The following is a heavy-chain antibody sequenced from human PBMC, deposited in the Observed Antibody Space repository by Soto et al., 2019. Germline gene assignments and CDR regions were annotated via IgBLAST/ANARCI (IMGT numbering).Heavy chain of an antibody. V-gene: IGHV1-18*01. CDR1: GYSFSTYG. CDR3: ARDLFGEDGAGYFDY. Sequence: QVHLVQSGVEVKKPGASVKVSCKASGYSFSTYGISWVRQAPGQGLEWMGWISGLNGNTNYAQNPQGRVTMTKDTTTRTAYMELRSLGFDDTAMYYYARDLFGEDGAGYFDYWGQGTLVTVSS. D-gene: IGHD3-10*01. J-gene: IGHJ4*02. CDR2: ISGLNGNT.